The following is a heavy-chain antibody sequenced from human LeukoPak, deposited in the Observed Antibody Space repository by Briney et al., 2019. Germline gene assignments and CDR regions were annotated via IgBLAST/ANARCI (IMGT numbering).Heavy chain of an antibody. Sequence: GASLEISCQGSGSIFTSYWIGWVRQLPGKGPEWMRIIYPGDSDTRYSPSFKGHVTISADKSISTAYLQWSSLKASDTAMYYCARLGYCSSTSCYTGFDYWGQGTLVTVSS. J-gene: IGHJ4*02. CDR2: IYPGDSDT. CDR1: GSIFTSYW. CDR3: ARLGYCSSTSCYTGFDY. V-gene: IGHV5-51*01. D-gene: IGHD2-2*02.